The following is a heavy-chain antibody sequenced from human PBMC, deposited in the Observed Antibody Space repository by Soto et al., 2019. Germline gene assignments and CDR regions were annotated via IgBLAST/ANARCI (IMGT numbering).Heavy chain of an antibody. CDR2: IWSDGNNK. J-gene: IGHJ6*02. CDR1: GFTFSSYG. D-gene: IGHD2-2*01. Sequence: LRLSCAASGFTFSSYGMQWVRQAPGKGLEWVAVIWSDGNNKYYADSVKGRFTTSRDNSKNTLYLQMNSLRAEDTALYFCSRGGYCSSTSCRYYYYYGMDVWGQGTTVTVSS. V-gene: IGHV3-33*01. CDR3: SRGGYCSSTSCRYYYYYGMDV.